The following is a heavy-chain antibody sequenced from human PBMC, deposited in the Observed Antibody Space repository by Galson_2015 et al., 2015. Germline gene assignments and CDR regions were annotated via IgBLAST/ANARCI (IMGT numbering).Heavy chain of an antibody. Sequence: QSGAEVKKPGEPLQISCKGSGYIFSSYWIAWVRLMPGKGLEWMGIIYPGDSDTRYSPSIQGQVTISADKSISTAYLQWSSLKASNIGIYYCARLGVRGTSMDNWFDPWGQGTLVTFSS. V-gene: IGHV5-51*01. CDR2: IYPGDSDT. CDR3: ARLGVRGTSMDNWFDP. D-gene: IGHD5-18*01. J-gene: IGHJ5*02. CDR1: GYIFSSYW.